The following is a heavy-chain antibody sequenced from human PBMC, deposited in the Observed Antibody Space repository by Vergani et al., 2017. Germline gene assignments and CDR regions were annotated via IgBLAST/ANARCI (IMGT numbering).Heavy chain of an antibody. Sequence: QMQLQESGPGLVKPSETLSLTCTVSGYSISSGYYWGWIRQPPGKGMEWIGSIYHSGNTYYNPSLKSRVTISIDTSKNQFSLKLSSVTAADTAVYFCARQQQLVSHQRYYYYGMDVWGQGTTVTVSS. CDR1: GYSISSGYY. CDR3: ARQQQLVSHQRYYYYGMDV. D-gene: IGHD6-13*01. CDR2: IYHSGNT. J-gene: IGHJ6*01. V-gene: IGHV4-38-2*02.